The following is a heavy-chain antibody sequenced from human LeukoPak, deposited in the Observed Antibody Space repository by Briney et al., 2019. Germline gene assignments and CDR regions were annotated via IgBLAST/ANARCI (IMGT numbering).Heavy chain of an antibody. CDR2: ISDSSSYI. CDR3: ASGYSYGNYYYYGMDV. Sequence: GGSLRLSCAASGFTFSSYSMNWVRQAPGKGLEWVSSISDSSSYIYYADSVKGRFTISRDNAKNSLYLQMNSLRAEDTAVYYCASGYSYGNYYYYGMDVWGQGTTVTVSS. V-gene: IGHV3-21*01. D-gene: IGHD5-18*01. J-gene: IGHJ6*02. CDR1: GFTFSSYS.